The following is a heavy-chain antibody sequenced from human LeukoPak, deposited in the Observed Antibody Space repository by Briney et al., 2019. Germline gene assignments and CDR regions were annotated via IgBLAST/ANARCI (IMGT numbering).Heavy chain of an antibody. V-gene: IGHV1-69*13. J-gene: IGHJ4*02. CDR1: GGTFSSYA. CDR3: ARGPYSSGWSTI. CDR2: IIPIFGTA. D-gene: IGHD6-19*01. Sequence: SVKVSCTASGGTFSSYAISWVRQAPGQGLEWMGGIIPIFGTANYAQKFQGRVTITADESTSTAYMELSSLRSEDTAVYYCARGPYSSGWSTIWGQGTLVTVSS.